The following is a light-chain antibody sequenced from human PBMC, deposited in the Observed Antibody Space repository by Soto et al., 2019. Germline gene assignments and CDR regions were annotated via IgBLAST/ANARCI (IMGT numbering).Light chain of an antibody. J-gene: IGKJ5*01. V-gene: IGKV3-11*01. CDR1: QSVSSY. Sequence: EIVLTQSPATLSLSPGERATLSCRASQSVSSYLAWYQQKPGQAPRLLIYDASNRATGLPARFSGSGSGTYFTLTISGLDPEEFAVYYCQQRSNWPLFGQGTRLEMK. CDR2: DAS. CDR3: QQRSNWPL.